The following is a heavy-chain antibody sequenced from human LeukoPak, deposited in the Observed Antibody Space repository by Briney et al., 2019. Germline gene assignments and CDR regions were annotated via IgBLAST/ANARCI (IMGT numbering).Heavy chain of an antibody. CDR2: INDSGST. CDR1: GGSFSGYF. V-gene: IGHV4-34*01. D-gene: IGHD4-23*01. CDR3: ARTNSPQRSRPFGY. Sequence: SETLSLTCAVYGGSFSGYFWNWIRLPPGKGLEWIGEINDSGSTNYNSSLNSRVIISVDTSKNQFSLRLRSVTAADTAVYYCARTNSPQRSRPFGYWGQGSLVTVSS. J-gene: IGHJ4*02.